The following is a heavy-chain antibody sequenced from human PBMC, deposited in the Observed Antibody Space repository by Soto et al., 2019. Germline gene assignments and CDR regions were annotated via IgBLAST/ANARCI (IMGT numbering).Heavy chain of an antibody. CDR2: IGRVGQST. CDR3: VRGSEEWFGEFWI. D-gene: IGHD3-10*01. Sequence: EVHLVESGGGLVQPGGSLRLSCAASGFSFSNYAMHWVRQPPGKGLEYVSSIGRVGQSTQYANSVRARFSISRDNSKNTLYLQMDSLTTEDMAVYYCVRGSEEWFGEFWIWGQGALVTVSS. J-gene: IGHJ4*02. CDR1: GFSFSNYA. V-gene: IGHV3-64*01.